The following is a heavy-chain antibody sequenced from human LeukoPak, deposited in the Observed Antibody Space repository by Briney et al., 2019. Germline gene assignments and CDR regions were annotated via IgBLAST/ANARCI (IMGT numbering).Heavy chain of an antibody. CDR2: IYYSGST. J-gene: IGHJ5*02. CDR3: ARHLPRRNWFDP. D-gene: IGHD1-14*01. Sequence: SETLSLTCTVSGGSISSGDYYWSWIRQPPGKGLEWIGYIYYSGSTNYNPSLKSRVTISVDTSKNQFSLKLSSVTAADTAVYYCARHLPRRNWFDPWGQGTLVTVSS. V-gene: IGHV4-61*08. CDR1: GGSISSGDYY.